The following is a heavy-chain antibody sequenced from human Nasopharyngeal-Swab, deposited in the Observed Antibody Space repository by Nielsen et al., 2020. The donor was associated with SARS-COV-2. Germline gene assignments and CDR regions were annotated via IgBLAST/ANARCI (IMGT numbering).Heavy chain of an antibody. J-gene: IGHJ3*02. CDR3: ARDIMGDYAAFDI. CDR2: ISSSGSTI. Sequence: WIRQPPGKGLEWVSYISSSGSTIYYADSVKGQFTISRDNAKNSLYLQMNSLRAEDTAVYYCARDIMGDYAAFDIWGQGTMVTVSS. D-gene: IGHD3-16*01. V-gene: IGHV3-11*01.